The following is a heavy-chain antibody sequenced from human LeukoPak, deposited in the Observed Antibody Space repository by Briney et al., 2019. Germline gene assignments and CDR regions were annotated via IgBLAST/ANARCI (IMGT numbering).Heavy chain of an antibody. Sequence: PGGSLRLSCAASGFSFSNYEMNWVRQAPGKGLEWVSYTSTSGRPTYYADSAKGRFTISRDNAKNSLYLQMNSLRAEDTAVYYCASRSYSSSGNDYWGQGTLVTVSS. V-gene: IGHV3-48*03. CDR2: TSTSGRPT. J-gene: IGHJ4*02. CDR1: GFSFSNYE. CDR3: ASRSYSSSGNDY. D-gene: IGHD3-22*01.